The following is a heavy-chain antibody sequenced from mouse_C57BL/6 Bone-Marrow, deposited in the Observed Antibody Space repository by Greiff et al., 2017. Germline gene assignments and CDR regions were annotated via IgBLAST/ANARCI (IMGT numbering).Heavy chain of an antibody. D-gene: IGHD2-1*01. CDR1: GFNIKDYY. Sequence: VQLQQPGAELVKPGASVTLSCTASGFNIKDYYMHWVKQRTEQGLEWIGRIDPEDGETKYAPKFQGKATITADTSSNPAYLQLSSLTSEDTAVYYCARDGNSAWFAYWGQGTLVTVSA. CDR3: ARDGNSAWFAY. V-gene: IGHV14-2*01. J-gene: IGHJ3*01. CDR2: IDPEDGET.